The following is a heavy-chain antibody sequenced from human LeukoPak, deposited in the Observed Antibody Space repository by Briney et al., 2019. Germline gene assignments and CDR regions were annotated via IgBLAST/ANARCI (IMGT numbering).Heavy chain of an antibody. CDR2: INAGNGNT. CDR1: GYTFTSYA. V-gene: IGHV1-3*03. J-gene: IGHJ5*02. CDR3: ARGYGGNEDWFDP. Sequence: ASVKVSCKASGYTFTSYAMHWVRQAPGQRLEWMGWINAGNGNTKYSQEFQGRVTITRDTSASTAYMELSSLRSEDMAVYYCARGYGGNEDWFDPWGQGTLVTVSS. D-gene: IGHD4-23*01.